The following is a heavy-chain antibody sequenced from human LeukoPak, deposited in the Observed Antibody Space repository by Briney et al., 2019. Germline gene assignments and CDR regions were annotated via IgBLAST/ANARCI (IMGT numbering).Heavy chain of an antibody. CDR1: GGSISSYY. CDR3: ARGAWTARFMSIGTLDY. J-gene: IGHJ4*02. D-gene: IGHD6-6*01. CDR2: IYYSGST. V-gene: IGHV4-59*01. Sequence: PSESLSLTCTVSGGSISSYYWSWIRQPPGKGLEWMGYIYYSGSTNYNPSIKRRGIISVDTSNNQFSPELSSVTAADTAVYYCARGAWTARFMSIGTLDYWGQGTLVTVSS.